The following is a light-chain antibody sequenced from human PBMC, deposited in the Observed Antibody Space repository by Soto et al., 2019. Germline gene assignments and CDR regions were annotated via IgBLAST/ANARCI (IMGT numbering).Light chain of an antibody. CDR2: EVN. CDR3: SSYVGSSNSV. J-gene: IGLJ1*01. CDR1: SSDVGGSNY. V-gene: IGLV2-8*01. Sequence: QSALTQPPSASGSPGQSVTISCTGTSSDVGGSNYVSWYQHHPGKAPKLIIYEVNRRPSGVPDRFSGSKSGNTASLTASGLQAEDEADYYCSSYVGSSNSVFGTGTKLTVL.